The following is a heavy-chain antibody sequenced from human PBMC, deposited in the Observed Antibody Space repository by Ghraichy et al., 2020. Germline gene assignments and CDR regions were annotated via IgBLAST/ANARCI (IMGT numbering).Heavy chain of an antibody. CDR3: AKGPGGGEWLYNWFDP. D-gene: IGHD3-3*01. Sequence: GESLNISCAASGFTFRQYAMSWVRQTPGKGLEWVSSISGSGDTTYYADSVKGRFTISRDNSKNTLYLQMNSLRAEDTAVYYCAKGPGGGEWLYNWFDPWGKGTLVTVSS. J-gene: IGHJ5*02. CDR1: GFTFRQYA. CDR2: ISGSGDTT. V-gene: IGHV3-23*01.